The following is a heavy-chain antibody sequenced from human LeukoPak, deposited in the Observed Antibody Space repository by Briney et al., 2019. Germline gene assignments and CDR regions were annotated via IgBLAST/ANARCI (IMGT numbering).Heavy chain of an antibody. Sequence: GGSLRLSCAASGFAFSSYGMHWVRQAPGKGLEWVALIRYDGSNKYYADSVKGRFTISRDNSKNTLYLQMNSLRAEDTAVYYCAKQGRIAASKAYVDDAFDIWGQGTMVTVSS. CDR3: AKQGRIAASKAYVDDAFDI. D-gene: IGHD6-25*01. J-gene: IGHJ3*02. V-gene: IGHV3-30*02. CDR1: GFAFSSYG. CDR2: IRYDGSNK.